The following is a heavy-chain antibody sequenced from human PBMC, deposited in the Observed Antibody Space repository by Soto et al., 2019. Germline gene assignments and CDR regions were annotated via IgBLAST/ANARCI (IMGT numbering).Heavy chain of an antibody. CDR1: GYTFTSYY. J-gene: IGHJ4*02. Sequence: GASVKVSCKASGYTFTSYYMHWVRQAPGQGLEWMGIINPSGGSTSYAQKFQGRVTMTRDTSTSTVYMELSSLRSEDTAVYYCARAHHYYDSSGPEFDYWGQGTLVTVSS. CDR2: INPSGGST. V-gene: IGHV1-46*01. CDR3: ARAHHYYDSSGPEFDY. D-gene: IGHD3-22*01.